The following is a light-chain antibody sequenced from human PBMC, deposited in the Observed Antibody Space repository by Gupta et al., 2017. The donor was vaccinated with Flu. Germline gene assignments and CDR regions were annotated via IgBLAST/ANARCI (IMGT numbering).Light chain of an antibody. Sequence: SNAGIDYVHCWQQLPGAAAKPIIYKSNTRPSGVPDRFSGSKSGTSGSVAISGLRSEDEAEYYCANWDDSLSAVVVGGGNKLTVL. CDR1: SNAGIDY. CDR3: ANWDDSLSAVV. V-gene: IGLV1-47*01. J-gene: IGLJ2*01. CDR2: KSN.